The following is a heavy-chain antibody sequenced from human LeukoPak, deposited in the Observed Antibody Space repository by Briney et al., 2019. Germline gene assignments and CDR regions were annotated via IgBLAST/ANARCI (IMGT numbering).Heavy chain of an antibody. CDR1: GGSISSGDYY. Sequence: PSETRSLTCTVSGGSISSGDYYWSWIRQPPGKGLEWIGYIYYSGSTYYNPSLKSRVTISVDTSKNQFSLKLSSVTAADTAVYYCARGGPYSGTWYFDLGGRGTLVT. CDR2: IYYSGST. D-gene: IGHD1-26*01. CDR3: ARGGPYSGTWYFDL. J-gene: IGHJ2*01. V-gene: IGHV4-30-4*01.